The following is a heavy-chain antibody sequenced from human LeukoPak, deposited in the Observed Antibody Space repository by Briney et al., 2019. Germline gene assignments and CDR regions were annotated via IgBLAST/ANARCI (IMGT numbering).Heavy chain of an antibody. CDR3: ASQPTYSSSWYGGDY. J-gene: IGHJ4*02. CDR1: GGSISSYY. Sequence: PSETLSLTCTVSGGSISSYYWGWIRQPPGKGLEWIGSIYYSGSTYYNPSLKSRVTISVDTSKNQFSLKLSSVTAADTAVYYCASQPTYSSSWYGGDYWGQGTLVTVSS. CDR2: IYYSGST. V-gene: IGHV4-39*01. D-gene: IGHD6-13*01.